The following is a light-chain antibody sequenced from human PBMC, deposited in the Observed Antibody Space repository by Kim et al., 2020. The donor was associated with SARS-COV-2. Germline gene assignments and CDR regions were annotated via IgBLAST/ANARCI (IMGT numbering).Light chain of an antibody. V-gene: IGLV1-47*01. CDR1: DSNIGNNY. CDR2: RNN. Sequence: RVTISCYGSDSNIGNNYVYWYQQLPGTAPKLLIYRNNQRASGVPDRFSGSKSGSSASLAISGLRSEDEADYYCAAWDDSLSGHWVFGGGTQLTVL. CDR3: AAWDDSLSGHWV. J-gene: IGLJ3*02.